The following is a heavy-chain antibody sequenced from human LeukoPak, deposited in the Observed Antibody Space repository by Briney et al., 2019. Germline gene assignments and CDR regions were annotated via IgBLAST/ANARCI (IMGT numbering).Heavy chain of an antibody. CDR2: VYYSGST. D-gene: IGHD1-26*01. Sequence: SETLPLTCTVSDGSISSGSYYWAWIRQPPGKGLEYIGNVYYSGSTYYNPSLKSRVPISVDTSKNQFSLKLSSVTVADTAFYYCARRERMSGHFPYWGQGTLVTVSS. CDR1: DGSISSGSYY. J-gene: IGHJ4*02. CDR3: ARRERMSGHFPY. V-gene: IGHV4-39*07.